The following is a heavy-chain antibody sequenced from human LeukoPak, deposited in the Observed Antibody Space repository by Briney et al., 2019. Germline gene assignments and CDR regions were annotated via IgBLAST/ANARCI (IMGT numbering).Heavy chain of an antibody. D-gene: IGHD6-13*01. V-gene: IGHV3-23*01. CDR1: GFTFKTHA. CDR3: ARVSDPIAAAGNVPPGKGGDY. CDR2: IDDSGVIR. Sequence: GGSLRLSCAASGFTFKTHAMSWVRQAPGKGLEWVSRIDDSGVIRSYADSVKGRFTISRDNSKNTLYLQMNSLRAEDTAVYYCARVSDPIAAAGNVPPGKGGDYWGQGTLVTVSS. J-gene: IGHJ4*02.